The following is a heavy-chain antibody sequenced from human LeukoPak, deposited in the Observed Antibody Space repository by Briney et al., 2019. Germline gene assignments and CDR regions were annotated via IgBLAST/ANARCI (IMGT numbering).Heavy chain of an antibody. D-gene: IGHD2-2*01. Sequence: SETLSLTCTVSGGSISSSSYYWSWIRQPPGKGLEWIGEINHSGSTNYNPSLKSRVTISVDTSKNQFSLKLSSVTAADTAVYYCARTSIVVVPAAVYYYYYGMDVWGQGTTVTVSS. CDR1: GGSISSSSYY. V-gene: IGHV4-39*07. J-gene: IGHJ6*02. CDR2: INHSGST. CDR3: ARTSIVVVPAAVYYYYYGMDV.